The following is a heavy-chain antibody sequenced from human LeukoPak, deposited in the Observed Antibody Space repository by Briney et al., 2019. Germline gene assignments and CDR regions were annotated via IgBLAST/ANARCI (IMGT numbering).Heavy chain of an antibody. J-gene: IGHJ4*02. V-gene: IGHV3-48*03. D-gene: IGHD6-19*01. Sequence: GGSLRLSCAASGFTFSSYEMNWVRQAPGKGLEWVSYISSSGSTIYYADSVKGRFTISRDNAKNSLYLQMNSLRAEDTAVYYCARARISDWYRHREFDYWGQGTLVTVSS. CDR1: GFTFSSYE. CDR3: ARARISDWYRHREFDY. CDR2: ISSSGSTI.